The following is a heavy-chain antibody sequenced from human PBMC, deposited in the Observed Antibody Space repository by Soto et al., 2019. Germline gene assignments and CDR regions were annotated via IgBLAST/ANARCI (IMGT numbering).Heavy chain of an antibody. CDR1: GFTFSDYY. CDR3: ARDLGYYDSSGYFDY. J-gene: IGHJ4*02. CDR2: ISSSRDII. Sequence: QVQLVESGGGLVKPGGSRRLSCAASGFTFSDYYMSWIRQAPGKGLEWVSYISSSRDIIYNADSVKGRFTISRDNAQKSLYLQMNCLKADDTAVYYCARDLGYYDSSGYFDYWGQGTLVTVSS. D-gene: IGHD3-22*01. V-gene: IGHV3-11*01.